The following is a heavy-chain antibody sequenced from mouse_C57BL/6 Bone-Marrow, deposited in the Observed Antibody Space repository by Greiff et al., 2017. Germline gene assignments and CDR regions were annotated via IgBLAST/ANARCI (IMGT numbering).Heavy chain of an antibody. CDR1: GYTFTSYW. Sequence: QVQLQQPGAELVKPGASVKLSCKASGYTFTSYWMHWVKQRPGQGLEWIGMIHPNSGSTNYNEKFKSKAILTVDKSSSTAYMQLSSLTSEDSAVYYCARWLPYYYAMDYWGQGTSVTVSS. CDR3: ARWLPYYYAMDY. J-gene: IGHJ4*01. V-gene: IGHV1-64*01. D-gene: IGHD2-2*01. CDR2: IHPNSGST.